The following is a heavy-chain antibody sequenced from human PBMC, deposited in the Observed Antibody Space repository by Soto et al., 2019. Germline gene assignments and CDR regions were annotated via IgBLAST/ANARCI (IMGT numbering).Heavy chain of an antibody. CDR3: ARPGGDYRLFLAGAFDI. CDR2: ISAYNGNT. Sequence: ASVKVSCKASGYTFTSYGISWVRHAPGQGLEWMGWISAYNGNTNYAQKLQGRVTMTTDTSTSTAYMELRSLRSDDTAVYYCARPGGDYRLFLAGAFDIWGQGTMVTVSS. CDR1: GYTFTSYG. D-gene: IGHD4-17*01. J-gene: IGHJ3*02. V-gene: IGHV1-18*01.